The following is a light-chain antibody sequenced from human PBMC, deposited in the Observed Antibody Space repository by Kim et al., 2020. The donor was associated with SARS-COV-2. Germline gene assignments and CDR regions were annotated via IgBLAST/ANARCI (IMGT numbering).Light chain of an antibody. Sequence: GQMVTISCSGSSSNVGVNSVYWNQELAETALKLLIYGKSQRPSGVPDRFSASKSGTSASLAVSGLRSDDEADFYCAAWDDSLSAWVFGGGTQLTVL. V-gene: IGLV1-47*01. CDR3: AAWDDSLSAWV. J-gene: IGLJ3*02. CDR1: SSNVGVNS. CDR2: GKS.